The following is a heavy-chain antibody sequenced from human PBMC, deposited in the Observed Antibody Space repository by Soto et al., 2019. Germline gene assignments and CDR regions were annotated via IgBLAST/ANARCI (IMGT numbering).Heavy chain of an antibody. V-gene: IGHV4-39*01. CDR2: IYYSGST. D-gene: IGHD2-15*01. J-gene: IGHJ5*02. CDR1: GGSISSSSYY. Sequence: TSETLSLTCTVSGGSISSSSYYWGWIRQPPGKGLEWIGSIYYSGSTYYNPSLKSRVTISVDTSKNQFSLKLSSVTAADTAVYYCARFIVVVVAATGWFDPWGQGTLVTVSS. CDR3: ARFIVVVVAATGWFDP.